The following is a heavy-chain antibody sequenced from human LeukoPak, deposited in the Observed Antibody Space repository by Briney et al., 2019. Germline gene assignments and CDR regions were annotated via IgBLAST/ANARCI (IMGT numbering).Heavy chain of an antibody. Sequence: PGGSLRLSCAASGFTFSRYGLYWVRQAPGKGLEWVAVISYDGSNKYYADSVKGRFTISRDNSKNTLYLQMNSLRAEDTAVYYCARMPTKAPHAFDIWGQGTMVTVSS. CDR1: GFTFSRYG. CDR2: ISYDGSNK. J-gene: IGHJ3*02. V-gene: IGHV3-30*03. CDR3: ARMPTKAPHAFDI. D-gene: IGHD5-24*01.